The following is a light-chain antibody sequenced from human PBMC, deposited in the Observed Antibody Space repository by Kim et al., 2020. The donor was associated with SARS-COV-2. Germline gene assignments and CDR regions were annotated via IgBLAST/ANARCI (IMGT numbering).Light chain of an antibody. CDR2: DND. J-gene: IGLJ3*02. Sequence: GQKVTLSCSVRSSNIGDNFVSWFQKLPGTAPKLLIYDNDKRPSGIPDRFSGSKSATSATLGITGLQTGDEADYYCATWDNSLSGVVFAGGTQLTVL. CDR3: ATWDNSLSGVV. V-gene: IGLV1-51*01. CDR1: SSNIGDNF.